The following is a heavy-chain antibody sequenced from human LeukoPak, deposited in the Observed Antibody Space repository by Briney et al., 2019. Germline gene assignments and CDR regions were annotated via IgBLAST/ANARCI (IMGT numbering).Heavy chain of an antibody. CDR2: ISSSGTIT. V-gene: IGHV3-48*03. J-gene: IGHJ6*02. Sequence: GGSLRLSCAASGFTLKSHEINWVRQAPGKGLEWVSYISSSGTITYYADSLKGRFTISRDNANNSVYLQMNSLRDEDTAVYYCARERIDYSDYGLYYGMDVWGQGTTVTVSS. CDR3: ARERIDYSDYGLYYGMDV. D-gene: IGHD4-17*01. CDR1: GFTLKSHE.